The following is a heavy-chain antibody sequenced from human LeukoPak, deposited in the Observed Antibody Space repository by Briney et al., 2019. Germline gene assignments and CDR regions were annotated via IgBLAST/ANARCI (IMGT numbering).Heavy chain of an antibody. J-gene: IGHJ4*02. D-gene: IGHD4-23*01. CDR3: ARGYSGNEGGFDY. Sequence: ASVKVSCKASGYTFTSYYMHWVRQAPGQALEWMGIINPSGGSTSYAQKFQRRVTMTRDTSTSTIYMELSSLRSEDTAVYYCARGYSGNEGGFDYWGQGTLVTVSS. CDR1: GYTFTSYY. V-gene: IGHV1-46*01. CDR2: INPSGGST.